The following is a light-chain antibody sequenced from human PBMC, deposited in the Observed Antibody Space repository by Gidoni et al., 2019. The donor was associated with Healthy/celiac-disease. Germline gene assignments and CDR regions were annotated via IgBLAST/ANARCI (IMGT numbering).Light chain of an antibody. V-gene: IGKV1-33*01. Sequence: DFQMSQSSSSLSASVGDRVTITCQASQDISNYLNWYQQKPGKAPKLLIYDASNLETGVPSRFSGSGSGTDFTFTISSLQPEDIATYYCQQYDNLPLTFGGGTKVEIK. CDR2: DAS. CDR1: QDISNY. J-gene: IGKJ4*01. CDR3: QQYDNLPLT.